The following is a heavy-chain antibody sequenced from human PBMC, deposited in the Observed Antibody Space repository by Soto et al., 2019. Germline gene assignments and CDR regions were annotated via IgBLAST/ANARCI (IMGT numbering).Heavy chain of an antibody. J-gene: IGHJ4*02. Sequence: EVSLRLSCAASGFTFSSYAMSWVRQAPGKGLEWVSAISGSGGSTYYADSGKGRFTISRDNSKNTLYLQTNSLRAEDTAVYYFATFESSSHTYFEYRGKGTL. D-gene: IGHD6-13*01. CDR3: ATFESSSHTYFEY. CDR2: ISGSGGST. CDR1: GFTFSSYA. V-gene: IGHV3-23*01.